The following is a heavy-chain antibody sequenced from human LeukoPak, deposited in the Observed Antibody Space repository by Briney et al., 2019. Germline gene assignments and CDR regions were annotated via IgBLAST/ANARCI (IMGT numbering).Heavy chain of an antibody. CDR2: INHSGST. CDR3: ARHRGSYGFGNRFDP. V-gene: IGHV4-34*01. Sequence: SETLSLTCAVYGGSFSGYYWSWIRQPPGKGLEWIGEINHSGSTNYNPSLKSRVTISVDTSKNQFSLKLSSVTAADTAVYYCARHRGSYGFGNRFDPWGQGALVTVSS. J-gene: IGHJ5*02. D-gene: IGHD5-18*01. CDR1: GGSFSGYY.